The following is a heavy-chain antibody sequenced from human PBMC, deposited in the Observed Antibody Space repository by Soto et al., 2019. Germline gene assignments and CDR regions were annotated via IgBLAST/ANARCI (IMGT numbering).Heavy chain of an antibody. CDR1: GFTFSNYW. CDR2: INGDGSST. D-gene: IGHD1-7*01. V-gene: IGHV3-74*01. CDR3: SRGARNYYYFDC. Sequence: EVQLVESGGGLVQPGGSLRLSCVASGFTFSNYWIHWVRQAPGKGLVWVSRINGDGSSTNYADSVKGQFTISRDNAKNTVYLEMNRLRGEDKAGYYCSRGARNYYYFDCWGQGTLVTVSS. J-gene: IGHJ4*02.